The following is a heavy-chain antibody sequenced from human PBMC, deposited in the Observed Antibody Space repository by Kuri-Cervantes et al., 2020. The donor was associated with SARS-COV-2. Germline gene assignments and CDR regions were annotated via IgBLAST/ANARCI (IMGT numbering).Heavy chain of an antibody. CDR1: GGTFSSYA. CDR3: ARGPTKEFGQLGP. J-gene: IGHJ4*02. D-gene: IGHD6-6*01. V-gene: IGHV1-8*02. CDR2: INPNSGGT. Sequence: ASVKVSCKASGGTFSSYAISWVRQAPGQGLEWMGWINPNSGGTRFAQKFQGRVSMTRDESTSTAYMELSSLRSEDTAVYYCARGPTKEFGQLGPWGQGTLVTVSS.